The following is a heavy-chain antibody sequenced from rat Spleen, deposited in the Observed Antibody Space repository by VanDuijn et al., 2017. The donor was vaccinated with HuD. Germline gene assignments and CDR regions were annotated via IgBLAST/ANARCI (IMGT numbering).Heavy chain of an antibody. D-gene: IGHD1-6*01. CDR2: ITNASGGT. Sequence: EVQLVESGGGLVQPGRSLKLSCAASGFTFNNYWMTWVRQAPGMGLEWIASITNASGGTHYPDSVKGRFTISRDNAKSTLYLQMDSLRSEDTATYYCTTYSDYATSPFASWGRGALVTVSS. CDR1: GFTFNNYW. J-gene: IGHJ3*01. V-gene: IGHV5-31*01. CDR3: TTYSDYATSPFAS.